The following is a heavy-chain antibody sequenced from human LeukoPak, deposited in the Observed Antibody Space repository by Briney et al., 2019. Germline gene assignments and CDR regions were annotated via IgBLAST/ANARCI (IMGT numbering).Heavy chain of an antibody. V-gene: IGHV3-30*07. D-gene: IGHD3-22*01. CDR3: AKSPYYYDSSGYYIEYYFDY. CDR1: GFTFSSYA. CDR2: ISYDGSNK. J-gene: IGHJ4*02. Sequence: GGSLRLSCAASGFTFSSYAMHWVRQAPGKGLEWVAVISYDGSNKYYADSVKGRFTISRDNSKNTLYLQMNSLRAEDTAVYYCAKSPYYYDSSGYYIEYYFDYWGQGTLVTVSS.